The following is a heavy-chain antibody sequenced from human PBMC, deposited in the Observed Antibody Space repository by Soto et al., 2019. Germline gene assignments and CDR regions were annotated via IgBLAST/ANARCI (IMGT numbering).Heavy chain of an antibody. V-gene: IGHV4-34*01. J-gene: IGHJ3*02. CDR1: GGSFSGYY. CDR3: ARGTWLRSAFDI. Sequence: PSETLSLTCAVYGGSFSGYYWSWIRQPPGKGLEWIGEINYRGSTNYNPSLKSRVTISVYTSKNQFSLKLSSVTAADTAVYYCARGTWLRSAFDIWGQGTMVTVSS. D-gene: IGHD5-12*01. CDR2: INYRGST.